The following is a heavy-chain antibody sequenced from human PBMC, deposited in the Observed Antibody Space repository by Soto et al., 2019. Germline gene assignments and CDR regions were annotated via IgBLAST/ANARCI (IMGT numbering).Heavy chain of an antibody. CDR3: ARVPTYDFWSGYDRYYFDY. J-gene: IGHJ4*02. D-gene: IGHD3-3*01. V-gene: IGHV4-59*01. CDR2: IYYSGST. Sequence: PSETLSLTCTVSGGSISSYYWSWIRQPPGKGLEWIGYIYYSGSTNYNPSLKSRVTISVDTSKNQFSLKLSSVTAADTAVYYCARVPTYDFWSGYDRYYFDYWGQGTLVTVSS. CDR1: GGSISSYY.